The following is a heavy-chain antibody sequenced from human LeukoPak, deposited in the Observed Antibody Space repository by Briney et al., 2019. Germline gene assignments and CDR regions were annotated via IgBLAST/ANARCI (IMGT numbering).Heavy chain of an antibody. CDR3: ARDRWVLWFGEATVENYYYYGMDV. Sequence: PSETLSLTCTVSGGSVSSENYYWSWIRQPPGKGLEWIGYIYYSGNTNYNPSLKSRVTISVDTSKNQFSLKLSSVTAADTAVYYCARDRWVLWFGEATVENYYYYGMDVWGQGTTVTVSS. CDR2: IYYSGNT. J-gene: IGHJ6*02. CDR1: GGSVSSENYY. V-gene: IGHV4-61*01. D-gene: IGHD3-10*01.